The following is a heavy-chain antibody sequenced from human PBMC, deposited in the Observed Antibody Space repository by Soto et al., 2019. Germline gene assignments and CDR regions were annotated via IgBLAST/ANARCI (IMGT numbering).Heavy chain of an antibody. V-gene: IGHV3-23*01. CDR3: VKDGMAGNGQWDWFDS. Sequence: GESLTLSCLGSGFSFSRYSMSWVRQAPGKGLEWVSGIGGGDTHYAQSVKGRFTIARDDSKSTVSLQMTRLRVDDTAVYYCVKDGMAGNGQWDWFDSWGQGTLVTVSS. J-gene: IGHJ5*01. D-gene: IGHD6-19*01. CDR1: GFSFSRYS. CDR2: IGGGDT.